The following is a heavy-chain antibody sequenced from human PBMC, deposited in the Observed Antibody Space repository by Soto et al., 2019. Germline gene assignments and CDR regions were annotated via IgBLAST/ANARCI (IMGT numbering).Heavy chain of an antibody. V-gene: IGHV3-33*01. J-gene: IGHJ6*03. CDR2: IWYDGSNK. CDR1: GFTFSSYG. CDR3: ARLNREQWLGTYYYYMDV. Sequence: GGSLRLSCAASGFTFSSYGMHWVRQAPGKGLEWVAVIWYDGSNKYYADSVKGRFTISRDNSKNTLYLQMNSLRAEDTAVYYCARLNREQWLGTYYYYMDVWGKGTTVTVSS. D-gene: IGHD6-19*01.